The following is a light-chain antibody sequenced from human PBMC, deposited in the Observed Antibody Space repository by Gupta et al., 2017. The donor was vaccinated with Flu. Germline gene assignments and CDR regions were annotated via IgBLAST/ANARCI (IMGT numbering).Light chain of an antibody. V-gene: IGLV2-14*01. CDR3: SSYTSSSTYV. CDR1: SSDVGGYNY. J-gene: IGLJ1*01. CDR2: EVS. Sequence: QSALTQPASVSGSPGQSITISCTGTSSDVGGYNYVSWYQQHPGKAPKLMIYEVSNRPSGVSNGFSGSKSGNTASLTISGLQDEDEADYYCSSYTSSSTYVFGTGTKVTVL.